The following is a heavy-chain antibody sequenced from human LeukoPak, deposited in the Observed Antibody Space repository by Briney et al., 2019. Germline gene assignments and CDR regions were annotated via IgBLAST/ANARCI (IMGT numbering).Heavy chain of an antibody. V-gene: IGHV3-23*01. Sequence: GGSLRLSCAASGFTFSSYAMSWVRQAPGKGLVWVSRIASDGSSTTYADSVKGRFSISRDNAKNTLYLQMNSLRAEDTAVYYCAKTRPLDSSSWSHGDYWGQGTLVAVSS. D-gene: IGHD6-13*01. J-gene: IGHJ4*02. CDR2: IASDGSST. CDR3: AKTRPLDSSSWSHGDY. CDR1: GFTFSSYA.